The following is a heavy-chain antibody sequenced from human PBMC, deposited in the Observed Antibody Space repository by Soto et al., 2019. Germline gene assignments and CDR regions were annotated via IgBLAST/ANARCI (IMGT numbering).Heavy chain of an antibody. J-gene: IGHJ5*02. CDR1: GGSFSGYY. D-gene: IGHD2-2*02. CDR2: INHSGST. CDR3: ARRKIVVVPAAIRRVHWFDP. V-gene: IGHV4-34*01. Sequence: SETLSLTCAVYGGSFSGYYWSWIRQPPGKGLERIGEINHSGSTNYNPSLKSRVTISVDTSKNQFSLKLSSVTAADTAVYYCARRKIVVVPAAIRRVHWFDPWGQGTLVTVSS.